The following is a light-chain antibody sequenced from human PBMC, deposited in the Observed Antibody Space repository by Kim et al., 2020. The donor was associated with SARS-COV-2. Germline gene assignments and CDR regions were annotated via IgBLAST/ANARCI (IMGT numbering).Light chain of an antibody. V-gene: IGLV3-1*01. CDR3: QAWDSSTSYV. Sequence: VPPGQTASITCAGDKLGDKYACWYQQKPGQSPVLVVYKDSKRPSGIPERFSGSSSGNTATLTISGTQAMDEADYYCQAWDSSTSYVFGSGTKVTVL. CDR1: KLGDKY. J-gene: IGLJ1*01. CDR2: KDS.